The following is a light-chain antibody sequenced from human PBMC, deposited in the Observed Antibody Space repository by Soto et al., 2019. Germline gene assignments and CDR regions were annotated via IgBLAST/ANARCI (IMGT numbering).Light chain of an antibody. CDR2: SNN. CDR3: AAWDDGLNGYV. V-gene: IGLV1-44*01. CDR1: SSKIGSST. J-gene: IGLJ1*01. Sequence: SVLAQPPSASWAPRQGGTLPCFGNSSKIGSSTVNWYQQLPGTAPKLLIYSNNQRPSGVPDRFSGSKSGTSASLAISGLQSEDEVDYYCAAWDDGLNGYVIGTGTKVTVL.